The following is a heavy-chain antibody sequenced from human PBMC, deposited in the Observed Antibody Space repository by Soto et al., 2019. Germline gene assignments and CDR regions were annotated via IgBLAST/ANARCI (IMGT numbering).Heavy chain of an antibody. Sequence: GGSLRLSCAASGFTFSGYGMHWVRQAPGKGLEWVAVIWYDGSNKYYADSVKGRFTISRDNSKNTLYLQMNSLRAEDTAVYYCATTYYDFWSGPNPYYYYGMDVWGQGTTVTVSS. CDR2: IWYDGSNK. CDR1: GFTFSGYG. CDR3: ATTYYDFWSGPNPYYYYGMDV. D-gene: IGHD3-3*01. J-gene: IGHJ6*02. V-gene: IGHV3-33*01.